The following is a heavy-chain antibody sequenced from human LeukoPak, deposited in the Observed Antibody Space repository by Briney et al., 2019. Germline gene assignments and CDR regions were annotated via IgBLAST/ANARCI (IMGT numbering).Heavy chain of an antibody. CDR2: IYYSGST. CDR1: GGSISSSSYY. V-gene: IGHV4-39*07. D-gene: IGHD2-2*02. Sequence: SETLSLTCTVSGGSISSSSYYWGWIRQPPGKGLEWIGSIYYSGSTYYNPSLKSRVTISVDTSKNQFSLKLSSVTAADTAVYYCARVQGGVPAAIVMADWFDPWGQGTLVTVSS. J-gene: IGHJ5*02. CDR3: ARVQGGVPAAIVMADWFDP.